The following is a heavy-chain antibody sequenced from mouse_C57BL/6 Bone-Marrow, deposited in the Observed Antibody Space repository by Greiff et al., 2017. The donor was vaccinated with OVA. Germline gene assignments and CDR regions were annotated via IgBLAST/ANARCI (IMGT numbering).Heavy chain of an antibody. CDR3: ARQGQLKLQNAMDY. CDR1: GYTFTSYG. D-gene: IGHD3-2*02. J-gene: IGHJ4*01. Sequence: VQLQQSGAELARPGASVKLSCKASGYTFTSYGISWVKQRTGQGLEWIGEIYPSSGSTYYNEKFKGKATLTADKSSSTAYMELRSLTSEDSAVYDCARQGQLKLQNAMDYWGQGTSVTVSS. V-gene: IGHV1-81*01. CDR2: IYPSSGST.